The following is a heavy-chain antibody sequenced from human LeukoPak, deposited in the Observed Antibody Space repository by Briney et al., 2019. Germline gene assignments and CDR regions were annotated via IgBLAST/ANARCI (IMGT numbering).Heavy chain of an antibody. CDR3: AREVHDSSGYIPAY. J-gene: IGHJ4*02. D-gene: IGHD3-22*01. Sequence: GGSLRLSCTASGFTFSSHAMSWVRQAPGKGLEWISAISGNGGNTYYADSVKGRFTISRDNSKNTLYLQMNSLRAEDTAVYYCAREVHDSSGYIPAYWGQGTLVTVSS. CDR2: ISGNGGNT. CDR1: GFTFSSHA. V-gene: IGHV3-23*01.